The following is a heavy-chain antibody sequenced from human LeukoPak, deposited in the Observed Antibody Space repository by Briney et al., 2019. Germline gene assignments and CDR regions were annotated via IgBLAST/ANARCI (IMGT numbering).Heavy chain of an antibody. J-gene: IGHJ4*02. CDR3: ARVATIIMLHFDY. CDR1: GFTFSSYA. V-gene: IGHV3-23*01. D-gene: IGHD5-12*01. CDR2: ISGSGGST. Sequence: GGSLRLSCAASGFTFSSYAMSWVRQAPGKGLEWVSAISGSGGSTCYADSVKGRFTISRDNSKNTLYLQMNSLRAEDTAVYYCARVATIIMLHFDYWGQGTLVTVSS.